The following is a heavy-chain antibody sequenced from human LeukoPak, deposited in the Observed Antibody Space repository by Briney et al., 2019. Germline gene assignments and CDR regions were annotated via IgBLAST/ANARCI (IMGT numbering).Heavy chain of an antibody. CDR1: GFTFSSYS. Sequence: PGGSLGLSCAASGFTFSSYSMNWVRQAPGKGLEWVSSISSSSSYIYYADSVKGRFTISRDNAKNTLNLQMNSLRAEDTAVYYCARDLGQYYDTSDNWFDPWGQGTLVTVSS. J-gene: IGHJ5*02. D-gene: IGHD3-22*01. V-gene: IGHV3-21*01. CDR3: ARDLGQYYDTSDNWFDP. CDR2: ISSSSSYI.